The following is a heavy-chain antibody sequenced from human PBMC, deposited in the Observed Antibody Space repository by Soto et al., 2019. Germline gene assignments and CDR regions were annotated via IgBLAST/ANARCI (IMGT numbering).Heavy chain of an antibody. D-gene: IGHD3-10*01. CDR1: GFSFSDHY. J-gene: IGHJ4*02. Sequence: QVQLVESGGGLVEPGGSLRLSCAASGFSFSDHYMNWIRQAPGKGLEWVSYISSRGSSIYQADSVEGRFTISRDTAKKSLYLQMNSLRAEDTAVYYCVSSYDGSAGTLDYWGQGTLVTVSS. V-gene: IGHV3-11*01. CDR2: ISSRGSSI. CDR3: VSSYDGSAGTLDY.